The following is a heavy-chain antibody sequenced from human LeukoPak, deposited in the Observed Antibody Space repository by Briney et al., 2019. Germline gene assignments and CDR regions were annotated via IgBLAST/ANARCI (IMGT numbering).Heavy chain of an antibody. Sequence: GGSLRLSCAASGFTFSSYSMSWVRQPPGKGLEWVSAISGSGGSTYYADSVKGRFTISRDNSKNTLYLQMNSLSAEDTAVYYCAKEGYCYDSSGYFAFDCWGQGTLVTVSS. D-gene: IGHD3-22*01. CDR2: ISGSGGST. CDR3: AKEGYCYDSSGYFAFDC. V-gene: IGHV3-23*01. J-gene: IGHJ4*02. CDR1: GFTFSSYS.